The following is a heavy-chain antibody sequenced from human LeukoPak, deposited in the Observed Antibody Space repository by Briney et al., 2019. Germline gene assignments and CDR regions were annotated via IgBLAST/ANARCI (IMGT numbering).Heavy chain of an antibody. CDR2: VLYDGSNK. CDR3: VRDNYGGILDF. CDR1: EFTFTRYT. Sequence: RRSLRLSCAASEFTFTRYTMHWVRQAPGKGLEWVAVVLYDGSNKYYADSVKGRFTLSRDNSKNTLSLQMNTLSADDTAVYYCVRDNYGGILDFWGQGTLVTVSS. J-gene: IGHJ4*02. D-gene: IGHD2-21*01. V-gene: IGHV3-30*04.